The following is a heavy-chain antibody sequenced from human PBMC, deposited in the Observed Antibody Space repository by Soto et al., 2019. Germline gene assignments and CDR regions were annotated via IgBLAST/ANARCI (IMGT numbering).Heavy chain of an antibody. CDR2: ISGSGIST. CDR1: GFTFSTYP. CDR3: ARESEDLTSNFDY. Sequence: HPGGSLRLSCAASGFTFSTYPMSWVRQAPGKGLEWVSGISGSGISTYYTDSVKGRFTISRDNSKNTVFLQMNSLRDEDTAVYYCARESEDLTSNFDYWGQGTLVTVSS. J-gene: IGHJ4*02. V-gene: IGHV3-23*01.